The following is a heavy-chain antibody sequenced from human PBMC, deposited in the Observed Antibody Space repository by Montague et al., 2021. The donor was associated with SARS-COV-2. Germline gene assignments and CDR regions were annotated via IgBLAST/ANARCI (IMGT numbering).Heavy chain of an antibody. CDR1: GGSISSGGYY. D-gene: IGHD3-9*01. V-gene: IGHV4-31*03. J-gene: IGHJ6*02. Sequence: TLSLTCTVSGGSISSGGYYWSRIRQHPGKGLEWIGYIYYSGSTYYNPSLKSRVTISVDTSKNQFSLKLSSVTAADTAVYYCASAFFLTGSNPGDPRYYYYYGMDVWGQGTTVTVSS. CDR3: ASAFFLTGSNPGDPRYYYYYGMDV. CDR2: IYYSGST.